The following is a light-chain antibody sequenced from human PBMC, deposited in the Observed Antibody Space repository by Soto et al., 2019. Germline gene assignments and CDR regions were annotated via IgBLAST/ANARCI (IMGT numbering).Light chain of an antibody. CDR3: ISYTTSTSFIL. V-gene: IGLV2-14*01. Sequence: QSVMTQPPSVSAAPGQKVTISCSGSSSNIGGNSVYWYQQLPGSAPKLLLYEVSSRPSGVSNRFSGSKSGNTASLTISGLQAEDEAYYYCISYTTSTSFILFGGGTKVTVL. J-gene: IGLJ3*02. CDR1: SSNIGGNS. CDR2: EVS.